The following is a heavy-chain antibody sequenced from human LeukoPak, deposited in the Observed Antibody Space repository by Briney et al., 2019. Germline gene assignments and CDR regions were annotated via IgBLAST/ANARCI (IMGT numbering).Heavy chain of an antibody. CDR1: GGTFSSYA. Sequence: ASVKVSCKASGGTFSSYAISWVRQAPRQGLEWMGGIIPIFGTANYAQKFQGRVTITADESTSTAYMELSSLRSEDTAVYYCARNDLYRQGLLDVWGKGTTVTVSS. V-gene: IGHV1-69*13. CDR3: ARNDLYRQGLLDV. D-gene: IGHD2-15*01. CDR2: IIPIFGTA. J-gene: IGHJ6*04.